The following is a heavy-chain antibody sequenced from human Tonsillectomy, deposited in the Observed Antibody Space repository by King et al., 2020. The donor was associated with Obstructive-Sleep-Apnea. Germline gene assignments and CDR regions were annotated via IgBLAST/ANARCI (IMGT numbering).Heavy chain of an antibody. CDR1: GFTFSNFY. CDR3: ARDTGYCSGGTCSRYGMDV. D-gene: IGHD2-15*01. J-gene: IGHJ6*02. CDR2: ISSSGSYI. V-gene: IGHV3-21*01. Sequence: VQLVESGGGLVKPGGSLRLSCAASGFTFSNFYMNWVRQAPGRGLEWVSSISSSGSYIYYADSVKGRFTITRDNAKNSLYLQMNSLRAEDTAVYFCARDTGYCSGGTCSRYGMDVWGQGTTVTVSS.